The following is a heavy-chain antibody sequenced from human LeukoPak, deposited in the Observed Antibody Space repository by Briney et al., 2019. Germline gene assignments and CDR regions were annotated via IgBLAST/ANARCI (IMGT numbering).Heavy chain of an antibody. CDR2: ISYDGSNK. V-gene: IGHV3-30*04. J-gene: IGHJ3*02. CDR1: GFTFSTYA. D-gene: IGHD1-26*01. CDR3: AKALRGANHDAFDI. Sequence: GGSLRLSCVASGFTFSTYAMHWVRQAPGKGLEWVALISYDGSNKDYADSVKGRFTISRDNSKNTLYLQMNSLRAEDTAVYYCAKALRGANHDAFDIWGQGTMVTVSS.